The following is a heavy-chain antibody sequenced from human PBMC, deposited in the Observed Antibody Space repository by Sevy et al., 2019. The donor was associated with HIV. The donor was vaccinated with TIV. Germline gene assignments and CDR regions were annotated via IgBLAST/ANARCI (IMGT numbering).Heavy chain of an antibody. J-gene: IGHJ6*02. CDR1: GFTFSNYA. V-gene: IGHV3-23*01. Sequence: GGCLRLSCAASGFTFSNYAMSWVRQAPGKGLERVSGISGSGDSTYYADSVKGRFTISRDNSKNTLYLQMNSLRAEDTAVSYSVSAHCSRGSCAVHYYYGMDVWGQGTTVSVSS. CDR2: ISGSGDST. CDR3: VSAHCSRGSCAVHYYYGMDV. D-gene: IGHD2-15*01.